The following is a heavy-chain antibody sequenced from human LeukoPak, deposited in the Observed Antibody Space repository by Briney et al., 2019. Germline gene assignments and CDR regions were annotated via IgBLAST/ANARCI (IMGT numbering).Heavy chain of an antibody. CDR2: IYYSGST. CDR1: GGSISSSSYY. J-gene: IGHJ4*02. V-gene: IGHV4-39*07. D-gene: IGHD3-22*01. Sequence: KTSETLSLTCTVSGGSISSSSYYWGWIRQPPGKGLEWIGSIYYSGSTNYNPSLKSRVTISVDTSKNQFSLKLSSVTAADTAVYYCARGFLTPLINWGQGTLVTVSS. CDR3: ARGFLTPLIN.